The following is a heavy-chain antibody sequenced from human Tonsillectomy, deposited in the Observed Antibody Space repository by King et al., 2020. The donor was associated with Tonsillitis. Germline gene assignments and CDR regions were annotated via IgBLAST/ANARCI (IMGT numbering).Heavy chain of an antibody. Sequence: VQLVESGGGVVQPGESLTLSCAASGFTLSTYGMHWVRQAPGKGLEWVAMISYDGSSEYYADSVKGRFSISRDNSKNTLYLQMTSLRADDTAVYYCTRDWGSSGWYNWFDPWGQGTLVTVSS. D-gene: IGHD6-19*01. V-gene: IGHV3-33*05. CDR1: GFTLSTYG. CDR3: TRDWGSSGWYNWFDP. J-gene: IGHJ5*02. CDR2: ISYDGSSE.